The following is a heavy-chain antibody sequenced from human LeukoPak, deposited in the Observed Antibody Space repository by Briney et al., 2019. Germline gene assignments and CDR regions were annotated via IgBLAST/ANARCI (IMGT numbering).Heavy chain of an antibody. Sequence: GGSLRLSCAASGFTFSSYAMHWVRQAPGKGLEWVAVISYDGSNKDYADSVKGRFTISRDDSKNTLYLQMNSLRAEDTAVYYCARDIKGGATHYYGMDVWGQGTTVTVSS. J-gene: IGHJ6*02. CDR3: ARDIKGGATHYYGMDV. CDR1: GFTFSSYA. D-gene: IGHD1-26*01. CDR2: ISYDGSNK. V-gene: IGHV3-30-3*01.